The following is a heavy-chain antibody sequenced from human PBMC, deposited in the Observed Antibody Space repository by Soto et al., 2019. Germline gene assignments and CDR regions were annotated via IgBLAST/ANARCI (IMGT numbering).Heavy chain of an antibody. Sequence: PSETLSLTCIVSGDSVSSGGYYWSWIRQHPGKGLEWIGYIYSDGFTYYNPSLESRVTISVDTSKNQFSLELSSVTAADTAVYYCASIYDSSGYYYGNNWFDPSGQGTLVTVSS. J-gene: IGHJ5*02. CDR1: GDSVSSGGYY. D-gene: IGHD3-22*01. CDR3: ASIYDSSGYYYGNNWFDP. CDR2: IYSDGFT. V-gene: IGHV4-31*03.